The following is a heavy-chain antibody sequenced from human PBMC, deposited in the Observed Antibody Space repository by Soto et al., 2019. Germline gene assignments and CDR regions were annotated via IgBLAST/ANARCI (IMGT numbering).Heavy chain of an antibody. Sequence: SVSNAWMNWVRQAPGKGPEWVGRIKSKTDGGTTDYAAPVKGRFTISRDDSKNTLYLLMNSLKTEDTAVYYCTKDRGLPYIGYWGQGTLVTVSS. CDR1: SVSNAW. J-gene: IGHJ4*02. CDR2: IKSKTDGGTT. V-gene: IGHV3-15*07. D-gene: IGHD1-26*01. CDR3: TKDRGLPYIGY.